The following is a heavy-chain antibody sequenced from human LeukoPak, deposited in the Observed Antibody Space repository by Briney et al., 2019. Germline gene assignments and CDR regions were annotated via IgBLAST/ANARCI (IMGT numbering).Heavy chain of an antibody. V-gene: IGHV3-11*04. CDR2: IGGSGSDK. D-gene: IGHD6-19*01. J-gene: IGHJ4*02. CDR3: ANSPSYSSGWFLN. Sequence: GMSLRLSCGASGFTFRDHYMTWIRQAPGKGLEWVSSIGGSGSDKFYSNSVKGRFSVSRDNVKNSLYLELTTLRAEDTAVYYCANSPSYSSGWFLNWGQGVLVTVSS. CDR1: GFTFRDHY.